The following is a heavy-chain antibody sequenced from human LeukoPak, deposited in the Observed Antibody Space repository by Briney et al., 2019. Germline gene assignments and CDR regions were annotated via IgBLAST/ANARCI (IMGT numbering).Heavy chain of an antibody. J-gene: IGHJ4*02. D-gene: IGHD5-18*01. Sequence: ASVKVSCKASGGTFSSYAISWARQAPGQGLEWMGGIIPIFGTANYAQKFQGRVTITADESTSTAYMELSSLRSEDTAVYYCARDGGYSYGFDYWGQGTLVTVSS. CDR3: ARDGGYSYGFDY. CDR1: GGTFSSYA. V-gene: IGHV1-69*13. CDR2: IIPIFGTA.